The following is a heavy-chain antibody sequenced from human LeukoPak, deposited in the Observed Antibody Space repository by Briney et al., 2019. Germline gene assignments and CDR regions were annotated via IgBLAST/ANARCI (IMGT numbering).Heavy chain of an antibody. CDR1: GGSISSSSYY. V-gene: IGHV4-39*01. Sequence: SETLSLTCTVSGGSISSSSYYWGWLRQPPGKGLEWIGSIYYSGSTYYNPSLKSRVTISVDTSKNQFSLKLSSVTAADTAVYYCAGDYDSSGWYRYWGQGTLVTVSS. D-gene: IGHD3-22*01. J-gene: IGHJ4*02. CDR3: AGDYDSSGWYRY. CDR2: IYYSGST.